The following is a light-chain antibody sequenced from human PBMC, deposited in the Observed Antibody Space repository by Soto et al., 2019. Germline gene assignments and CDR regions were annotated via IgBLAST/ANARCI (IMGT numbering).Light chain of an antibody. Sequence: DIQMTQSPSSLSASVGDRVTITCRASQGIGNDLGWYQQTPGKAPKRLIYLTYSLQTGVPSRFSGSGSGTEFSLTISSLQPEDSATYFCLQHNSYPRTFGQGTKVEIK. CDR2: LTY. CDR3: LQHNSYPRT. CDR1: QGIGND. V-gene: IGKV1-17*01. J-gene: IGKJ1*01.